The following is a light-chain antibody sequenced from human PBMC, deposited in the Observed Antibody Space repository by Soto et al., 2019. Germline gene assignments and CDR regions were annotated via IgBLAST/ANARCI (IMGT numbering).Light chain of an antibody. CDR1: QSISRH. CDR3: QQSYSTTRK. CDR2: GAS. V-gene: IGKV1-39*01. J-gene: IGKJ1*01. Sequence: DIQMTQSPSSLSASVGDRVTITCRASQSISRHLNWYQQKPGKAPILLIFGASTLQSGVPTSFSGSGSGTDFTLTISSLQPEDFATYYCQQSYSTTRKFGQGTKVDIK.